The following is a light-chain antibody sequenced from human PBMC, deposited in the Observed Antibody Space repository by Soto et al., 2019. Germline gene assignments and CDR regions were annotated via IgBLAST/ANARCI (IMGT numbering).Light chain of an antibody. Sequence: QSVLTQPASVSGSPGQSITISCTGTSSDVGSHNLVSWYQQHPGQAPKLMIYEVSKRPLGVSTRFSASKSGNTASLTISGLDAEDEAYYYCCSYGGSRAVFGGGTQLTVL. J-gene: IGLJ7*01. CDR1: SSDVGSHNL. CDR3: CSYGGSRAV. V-gene: IGLV2-23*02. CDR2: EVS.